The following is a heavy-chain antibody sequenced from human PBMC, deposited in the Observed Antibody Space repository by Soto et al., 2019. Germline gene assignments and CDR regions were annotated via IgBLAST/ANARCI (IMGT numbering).Heavy chain of an antibody. Sequence: GGSLRLSCAASGFTFRSYWMQWVRQAPGKGLVWVSWINSDGSSTSYADSVKGRFTISRDNAKNTLYLQMNSLRAEDTAVYYCASRGSSLNFDSWGQGTLVTVS. CDR1: GFTFRSYW. V-gene: IGHV3-74*01. J-gene: IGHJ4*02. CDR2: INSDGSST. CDR3: ASRGSSLNFDS. D-gene: IGHD6-6*01.